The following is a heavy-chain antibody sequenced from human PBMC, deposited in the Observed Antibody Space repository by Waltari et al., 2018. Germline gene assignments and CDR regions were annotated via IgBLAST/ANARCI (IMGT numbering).Heavy chain of an antibody. V-gene: IGHV4-59*12. CDR3: ARSVYDYRASFDY. CDR2: IYYSGTT. D-gene: IGHD5-12*01. J-gene: IGHJ4*02. Sequence: QVQLQESGPGLVKPSETLSLNCNVSGGSIRSFYWSWSRQPPGKGLEWIGYIYYSGTTSYNPSLKSRVTISLDMSRNQFSLKLSSVTAADTAIYYCARSVYDYRASFDYWGQGNMVTVSS. CDR1: GGSIRSFY.